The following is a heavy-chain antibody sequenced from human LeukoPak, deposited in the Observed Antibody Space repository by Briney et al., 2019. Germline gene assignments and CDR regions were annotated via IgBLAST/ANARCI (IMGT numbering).Heavy chain of an antibody. CDR2: ITWDGGST. CDR1: GFTFDDYT. Sequence: GESLRLSCAASGFTFDDYTMNWVRQAPGKGLEWVSLITWDGGSTYYADSVKGRFTISRDNSKNTLYLQMNSLRAEDMALYYCAKASSGSDTFDYWGQGTLVTVSS. J-gene: IGHJ4*02. V-gene: IGHV3-43*01. D-gene: IGHD1-26*01. CDR3: AKASSGSDTFDY.